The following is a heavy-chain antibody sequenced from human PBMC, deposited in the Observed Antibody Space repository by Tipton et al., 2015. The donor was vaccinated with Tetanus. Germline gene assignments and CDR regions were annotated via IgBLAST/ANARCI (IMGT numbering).Heavy chain of an antibody. CDR3: ARGSRYCFVS. V-gene: IGHV4-30-4*01. CDR1: GDSINSGDYY. J-gene: IGHJ4*02. CDR2: IYYSGST. Sequence: TLSLTCNVSGDSINSGDYYWSWIRQPPGKGLEWIGYIYYSGSTYYNPSLKSRVTISIDTSKNQFSLRLSSVTAADTAVYYCARGSRYCFVSWGQGTLGTVST.